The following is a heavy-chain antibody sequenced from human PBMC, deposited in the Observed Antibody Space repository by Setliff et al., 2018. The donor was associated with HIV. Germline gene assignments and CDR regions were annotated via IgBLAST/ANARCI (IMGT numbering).Heavy chain of an antibody. Sequence: PGGSLRLSCEGSGFTPSDYYMNWIRQAPGKGLEWISYISSTGSARHYADSVQGRFSISRDNAKKSLYLQMNNLRAEDSAVYYCVATGTLFYLYRDIWGKGTTVTV. D-gene: IGHD1-1*01. CDR1: GFTPSDYY. V-gene: IGHV3-11*01. CDR3: VATGTLFYLYRDI. J-gene: IGHJ6*03. CDR2: ISSTGSAR.